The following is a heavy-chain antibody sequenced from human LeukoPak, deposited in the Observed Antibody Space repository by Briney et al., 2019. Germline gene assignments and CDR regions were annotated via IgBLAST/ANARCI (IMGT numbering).Heavy chain of an antibody. CDR3: ARPYYYGSGSYYNRRYYFDY. Sequence: LRLSETLSLTCAVYGGSFSGYYWGWIRQPPGKGLEWIGEINHSGSTNYNPSLKSRVTISVDTSKNQFSLKLSSVTAADTAVYYCARPYYYGSGSYYNRRYYFDYWGQGTLVTVSS. J-gene: IGHJ4*02. D-gene: IGHD3-10*01. V-gene: IGHV4-34*01. CDR1: GGSFSGYY. CDR2: INHSGST.